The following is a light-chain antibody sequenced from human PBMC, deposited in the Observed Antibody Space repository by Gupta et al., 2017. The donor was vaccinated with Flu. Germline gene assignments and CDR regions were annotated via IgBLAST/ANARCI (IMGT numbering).Light chain of an antibody. V-gene: IGKV1-5*03. CDR2: MAS. J-gene: IGKJ1*01. CDR3: QQYSSNFRT. CDR1: QSITTW. Sequence: DIQMTQSPSTLSASVGDRVSITCRASQSITTWLAWYQHQPKKAPKLLIYMASTLESGVPSRFSGSGSGTEFTLTISSLQPDDFATYYCQQYSSNFRTFGQGTKVDIK.